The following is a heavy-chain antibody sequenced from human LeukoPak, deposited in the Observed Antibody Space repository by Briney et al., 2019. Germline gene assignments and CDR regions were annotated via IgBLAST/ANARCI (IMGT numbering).Heavy chain of an antibody. Sequence: GGSLRLSCAASGFTFSSYGMHWVRQAPGKGLEWVALIWYDGSNKYYADSVKGRFTISRDNTKNTLYLQMNSLRAEDTAVYYCAGDYYDSSGYSPKGFDPWGQGTLVTVSS. V-gene: IGHV3-33*01. CDR2: IWYDGSNK. CDR1: GFTFSSYG. J-gene: IGHJ5*02. D-gene: IGHD3-22*01. CDR3: AGDYYDSSGYSPKGFDP.